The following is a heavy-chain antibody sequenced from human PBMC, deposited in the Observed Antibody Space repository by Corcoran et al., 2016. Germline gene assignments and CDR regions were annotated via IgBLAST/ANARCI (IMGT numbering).Heavy chain of an antibody. CDR3: ARDRGGYATRYYFDY. D-gene: IGHD5-12*01. CDR2: INPSGGST. CDR1: GYTFTSYY. J-gene: IGHJ4*02. Sequence: QVQLVQSGAEVKKPGASVKVSCKASGYTFTSYYMHWVRQAPGQGLEWMGIINPSGGSTSYAQKFQGRVTMTRDTSTSTVYMELSSLRSEDTAVYYCARDRGGYATRYYFDYWGQGTLVTVSS. V-gene: IGHV1-46*01.